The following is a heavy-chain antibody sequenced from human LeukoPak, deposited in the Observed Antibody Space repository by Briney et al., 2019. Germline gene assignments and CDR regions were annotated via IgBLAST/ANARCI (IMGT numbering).Heavy chain of an antibody. D-gene: IGHD3-22*01. V-gene: IGHV6-1*01. CDR1: GDSVSSNSAA. J-gene: IGHJ4*02. Sequence: SQTLSLTCAISGDSVSSNSAAWNWIRQSPSRGLEWLGRTYYRSKWYNDYAVSVKSRITINPDTSKNQFSLQLNSVTPEDTAVYYCARDPYYYDSSGYYGFDYWGQGTLVTVSS. CDR2: TYYRSKWYN. CDR3: ARDPYYYDSSGYYGFDY.